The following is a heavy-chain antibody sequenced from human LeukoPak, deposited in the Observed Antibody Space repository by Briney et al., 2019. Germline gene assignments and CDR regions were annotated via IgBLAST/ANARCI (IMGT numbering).Heavy chain of an antibody. CDR2: ISAYNGNT. D-gene: IGHD4-17*01. CDR1: GYTFTSYG. V-gene: IGHV1-18*01. J-gene: IGHJ4*02. Sequence: ASVKVSCKASGYTFTSYGISWVRQAPGQGLEWMGWISAYNGNTNYAQKLQGRVTMTTDTSTSTAYMELRSLRSDDTAVYYCARDYGDYELQTTAPFDYWGQGTLVTVSS. CDR3: ARDYGDYELQTTAPFDY.